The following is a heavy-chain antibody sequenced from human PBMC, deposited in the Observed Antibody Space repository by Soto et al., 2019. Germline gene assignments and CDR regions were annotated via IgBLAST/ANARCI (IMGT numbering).Heavy chain of an antibody. Sequence: QVQLVESGGGVVQPGRSLRLSCAASGFTFSSYGMHWVRQAPGKGLEWVAVISYDGSNKYYADSVKGRFTISRDNSKNTLYLQMNSLRAEDTAVYYCAKDQDGVGGMDVW. J-gene: IGHJ6*01. CDR3: AKDQDGVGGMDV. CDR2: ISYDGSNK. D-gene: IGHD3-10*01. CDR1: GFTFSSYG. V-gene: IGHV3-30*18.